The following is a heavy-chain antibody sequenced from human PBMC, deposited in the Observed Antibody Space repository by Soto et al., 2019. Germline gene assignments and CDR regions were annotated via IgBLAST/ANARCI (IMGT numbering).Heavy chain of an antibody. CDR1: GFTFSSYG. CDR2: ISYDGSNK. V-gene: IGHV3-30*18. CDR3: AKDHREYSSSSARMDV. J-gene: IGHJ6*02. D-gene: IGHD6-6*01. Sequence: QVQLVESGGGVVQPGRSLRLSCAASGFTFSSYGMHWVRQAPGKGLEWVAVISYDGSNKYYADSVKGRFTISRDNSKNTLYLQMNSLRAEDTAVYYCAKDHREYSSSSARMDVWGQGTTVTVSS.